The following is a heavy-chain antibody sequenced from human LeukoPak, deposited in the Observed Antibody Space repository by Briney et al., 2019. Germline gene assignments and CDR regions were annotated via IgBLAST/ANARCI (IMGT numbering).Heavy chain of an antibody. Sequence: PVASVKVSCKASGYTFTSYGISWVRQAPGQGLEWMGWISAYNGNTNYAQKLQGRVTMTTDTSTSTAYMELRSLGSDDTAVYYCARGDDYYGSGSYFDYWGQGTLVTVSS. D-gene: IGHD3-10*01. J-gene: IGHJ4*02. CDR1: GYTFTSYG. CDR3: ARGDDYYGSGSYFDY. CDR2: ISAYNGNT. V-gene: IGHV1-18*01.